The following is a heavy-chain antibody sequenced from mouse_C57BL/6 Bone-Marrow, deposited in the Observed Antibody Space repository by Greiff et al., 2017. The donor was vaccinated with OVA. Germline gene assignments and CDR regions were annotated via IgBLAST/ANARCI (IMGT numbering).Heavy chain of an antibody. D-gene: IGHD2-3*01. CDR2: INPSTGGT. CDR3: ARWGYDGYFAY. Sequence: VQLQQSGPELVKPGASVKISCKASGYSFTGYYMNWVKQSPEKSLEWIGEINPSTGGTTYNQKFKAKATLTVDKSSSTAYMQLKSLTSEDSAVYYCARWGYDGYFAYWGQGTLVTVSA. J-gene: IGHJ3*01. CDR1: GYSFTGYY. V-gene: IGHV1-42*01.